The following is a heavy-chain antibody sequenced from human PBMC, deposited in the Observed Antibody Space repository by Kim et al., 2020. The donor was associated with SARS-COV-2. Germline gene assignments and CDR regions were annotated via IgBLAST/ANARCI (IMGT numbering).Heavy chain of an antibody. CDR1: GYTFTSYD. D-gene: IGHD6-19*01. CDR3: ARGGDSSGWSLFDYYYYGMDV. J-gene: IGHJ6*02. V-gene: IGHV1-8*01. Sequence: ASVKVSCKASGYTFTSYDINWVRQATGQGLEWMGWMNPNSGNTGYAQKFQGRVTMTRNTSISTAYMELSSLRSEDTAVYYCARGGDSSGWSLFDYYYYGMDVWGQGTTVTVSS. CDR2: MNPNSGNT.